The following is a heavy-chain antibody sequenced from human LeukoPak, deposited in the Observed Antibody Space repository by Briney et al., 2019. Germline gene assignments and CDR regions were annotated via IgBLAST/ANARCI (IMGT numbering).Heavy chain of an antibody. Sequence: GASVKVSCKASGGTFSSYAISWVRQAPGQGLEWMGGIIPIFGTANYAQKFQGRVTITADESTSTAYMELSSLRSEDTAVYYCARGDVDTASPYYYYYMDVWGKGTTVTVSS. D-gene: IGHD5-18*01. CDR2: IIPIFGTA. J-gene: IGHJ6*03. CDR3: ARGDVDTASPYYYYYMDV. V-gene: IGHV1-69*13. CDR1: GGTFSSYA.